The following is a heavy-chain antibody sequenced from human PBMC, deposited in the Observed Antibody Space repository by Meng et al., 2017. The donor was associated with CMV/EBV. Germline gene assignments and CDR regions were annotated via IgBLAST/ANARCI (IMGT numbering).Heavy chain of an antibody. V-gene: IGHV3-74*01. J-gene: IGHJ2*01. Sequence: GESLKISCAASGFTFSSYWKHWVRQAPGKGLVWVSRINSDGSSTSYADSVKGRFTISRDNAKNTLYLQMNSLRAEDTAVYYCARGVYCSSTSCYMPGYFDLWGRGTLVTVSS. CDR2: INSDGSST. D-gene: IGHD2-2*02. CDR3: ARGVYCSSTSCYMPGYFDL. CDR1: GFTFSSYW.